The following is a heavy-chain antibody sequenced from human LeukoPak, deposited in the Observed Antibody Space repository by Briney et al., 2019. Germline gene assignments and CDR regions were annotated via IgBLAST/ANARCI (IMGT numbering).Heavy chain of an antibody. CDR1: GGTFSSYT. J-gene: IGHJ4*02. V-gene: IGHV1-69*04. Sequence: SVKVSCKASGGTFSSYTISWVRQAPGQGLEWMGRIIPILGIANYAQKFQGRVTITADKSTSTAYMELSSLRSEDTAVYYCARDWHYYASSGYFAGGGFDYWGQGTLVTVSS. D-gene: IGHD3-22*01. CDR2: IIPILGIA. CDR3: ARDWHYYASSGYFAGGGFDY.